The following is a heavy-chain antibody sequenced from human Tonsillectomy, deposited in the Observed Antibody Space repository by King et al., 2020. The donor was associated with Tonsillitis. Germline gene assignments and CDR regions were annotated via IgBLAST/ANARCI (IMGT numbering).Heavy chain of an antibody. Sequence: QLQESGPRLVMPSQTLSLTCTVSGGSISRGDDYWSWIRPSPGKGPEWIGYIYSSGSTYYNSSLKSRVTISINMSKTQFSLKLRSVTVAATAVYYCAKADGSGIYWVPKWFDSWGQGISVSVSS. CDR1: GGSISRGDDY. J-gene: IGHJ5*01. D-gene: IGHD3-10*01. V-gene: IGHV4-30-4*08. CDR3: AKADGSGIYWVPKWFDS. CDR2: IYSSGST.